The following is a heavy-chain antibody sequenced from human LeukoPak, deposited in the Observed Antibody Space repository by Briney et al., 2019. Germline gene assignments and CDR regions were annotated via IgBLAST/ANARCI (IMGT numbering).Heavy chain of an antibody. CDR3: ARGLYSGSYYGLYYFDY. D-gene: IGHD1-26*01. CDR2: IYYSGST. V-gene: IGHV4-59*01. Sequence: SETLSLTCTVSGGSISSYYWSWIRQPPGKGLEWIGYIYYSGSTNYNPSFKSRVTISVDTSKNQFSLKLSSVTAADTAVYYCARGLYSGSYYGLYYFDYWGQGTLVTVSS. J-gene: IGHJ4*02. CDR1: GGSISSYY.